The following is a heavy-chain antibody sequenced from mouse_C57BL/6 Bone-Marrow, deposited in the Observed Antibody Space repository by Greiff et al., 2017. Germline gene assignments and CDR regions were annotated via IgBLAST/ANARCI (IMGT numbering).Heavy chain of an antibody. CDR2: VWSDGST. D-gene: IGHD1-1*01. CDR3: ASYYYGSSYDYFDY. Sequence: VKLQESGPGLVAPSQSLSITCTVSGFSLTSYGVHWVRQPPGKGLEWLVVVWSDGSTTYNSALKSRLSISKDNSKSQVFLKMNSLQTDDTAMYYCASYYYGSSYDYFDYWGQGTTLTVSS. J-gene: IGHJ2*01. V-gene: IGHV2-6*03. CDR1: GFSLTSYG.